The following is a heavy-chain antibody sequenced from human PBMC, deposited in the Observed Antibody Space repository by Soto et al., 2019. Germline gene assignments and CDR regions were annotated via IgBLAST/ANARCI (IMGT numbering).Heavy chain of an antibody. CDR3: ARGACSSTSCAFDY. V-gene: IGHV4-31*03. CDR2: IYYSVST. J-gene: IGHJ4*02. CDR1: GGSISSGGYY. D-gene: IGHD2-2*01. Sequence: PSETLSLTCTVSGGSISSGGYYWSWIRQHPGKGLEWIGYIYYSVSTYYNPSLKSRVTISVDTSKNQFSLKLSSVTAADTAVYYCARGACSSTSCAFDYWGQGTLVTVSS.